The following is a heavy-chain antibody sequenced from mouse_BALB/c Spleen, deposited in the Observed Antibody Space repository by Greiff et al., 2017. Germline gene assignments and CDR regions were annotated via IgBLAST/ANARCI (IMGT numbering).Heavy chain of an antibody. D-gene: IGHD1-2*01. CDR3: YYCYRFAY. J-gene: IGHJ3*01. V-gene: IGHV1S135*01. CDR2: IDPYNGGT. CDR1: GYAFTSYK. Sequence: VQLQQSGPELVKPGASVKVSCKASGYAFTSYKMCWVKQSHGKSLEWIGYIDPYNGGTSYNQKFKGKATLTVDTSSSTAYMHLNSLTSEDSAVYNYYYCYRFAYWGQGTLVTVSA.